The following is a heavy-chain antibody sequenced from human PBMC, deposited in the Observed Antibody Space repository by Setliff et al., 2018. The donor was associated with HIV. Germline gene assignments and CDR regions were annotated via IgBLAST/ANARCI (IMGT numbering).Heavy chain of an antibody. Sequence: SVKVSCKASGGTFTSSAISWVRQARGQGLEWMGAIIPHFDAPQYAQKFQGRVTITADQSTSTAYMELSGLTSEDTAVYYCASPRPDWSSSHFDYWGQGTPVTVSS. V-gene: IGHV1-69*13. D-gene: IGHD3-9*01. CDR2: IIPHFDAP. J-gene: IGHJ4*02. CDR3: ASPRPDWSSSHFDY. CDR1: GGTFTSSA.